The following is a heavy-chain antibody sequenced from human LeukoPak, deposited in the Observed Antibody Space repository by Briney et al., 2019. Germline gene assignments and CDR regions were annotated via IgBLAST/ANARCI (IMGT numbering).Heavy chain of an antibody. CDR2: IWYDGSNK. D-gene: IGHD1-26*01. J-gene: IGHJ6*03. CDR3: ATQVGPYYYYMDV. Sequence: GGSLRLSCAASGFTFSSYGMHWVRQAPGKGLEWVAVIWYDGSNKYYADSVKGRFTISRDNAKNSLYLQMNSLRAEDTAVYYCATQVGPYYYYMDVWGKGTTVTVSS. V-gene: IGHV3-33*03. CDR1: GFTFSSYG.